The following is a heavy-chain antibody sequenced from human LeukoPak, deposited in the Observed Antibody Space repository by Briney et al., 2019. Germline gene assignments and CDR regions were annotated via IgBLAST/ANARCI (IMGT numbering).Heavy chain of an antibody. Sequence: SETLSLTCTVSGGSISSGGYYWSWIRQRPGKGLQWIGYIHNSGNAYLNPSLKSRVTISVDRSKTQFSLKLSSVTAADTAVYYCARERSTYAGAPENWFDPWGQGILVTVSS. V-gene: IGHV4-30-2*01. CDR3: ARERSTYAGAPENWFDP. J-gene: IGHJ5*02. CDR1: GGSISSGGYY. D-gene: IGHD2-2*01. CDR2: IHNSGNA.